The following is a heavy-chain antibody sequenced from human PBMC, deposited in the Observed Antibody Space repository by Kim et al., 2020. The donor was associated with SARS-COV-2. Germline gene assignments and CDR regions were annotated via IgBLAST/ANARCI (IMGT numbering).Heavy chain of an antibody. J-gene: IGHJ4*02. V-gene: IGHV3-23*01. Sequence: GGSLRLSCAASGFSFNNYAMTWVRQAPGKGLEWVSSISGSGGSTYYADSVKGRFTISRDNSKNTLYLQMNSLRAEDTAVYYCAKRVRGVIIKPSCFDSWGQGTLVTVSS. CDR2: ISGSGGST. CDR3: AKRVRGVIIKPSCFDS. CDR1: GFSFNNYA. D-gene: IGHD3-10*02.